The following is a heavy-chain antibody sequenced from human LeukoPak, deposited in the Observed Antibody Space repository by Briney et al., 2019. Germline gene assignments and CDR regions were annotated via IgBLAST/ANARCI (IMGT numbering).Heavy chain of an antibody. CDR2: INGDGSGT. V-gene: IGHV3-74*01. CDR1: GFTFSSYR. Sequence: PGGSLRLSCAASGFTFSSYRMHWVRQAPGKGLVWVSRINGDGSGTSYAASVKGRFTISRDNAKNTLYLQMNSLRVEDTAVYYCASGDAHAFDIWGQGTMVTVSS. D-gene: IGHD3-10*01. J-gene: IGHJ3*02. CDR3: ASGDAHAFDI.